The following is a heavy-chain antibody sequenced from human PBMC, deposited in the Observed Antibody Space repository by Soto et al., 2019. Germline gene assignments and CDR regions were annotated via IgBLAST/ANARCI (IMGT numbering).Heavy chain of an antibody. CDR3: ARQIAAAGTYYYGMDV. CDR1: GFTFSSYG. J-gene: IGHJ6*02. CDR2: IWYDGSNK. V-gene: IGHV3-33*01. D-gene: IGHD6-13*01. Sequence: GGSLRLSCAASGFTFSSYGMHWVRQAPGKGLEWVAVIWYDGSNKYYADSVKGRFTISRDNSKNTLYLQMNSLRAEDTAVYYCARQIAAAGTYYYGMDVWGQGTTVTVSS.